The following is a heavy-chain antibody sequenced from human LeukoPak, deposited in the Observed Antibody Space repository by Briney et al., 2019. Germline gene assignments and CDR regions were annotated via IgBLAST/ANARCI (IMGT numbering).Heavy chain of an antibody. V-gene: IGHV3-30*04. CDR3: ARERGSPLDY. D-gene: IGHD3-10*01. CDR2: ISYDGSNK. Sequence: PGRSLRLSCAASGFTFSSYAMHWVRQAPGKGLEWVAVISYDGSNKYYADSVKGRFTISRDNSKNTLYLQMNSLRAEDTAVYYCARERGSPLDYWGQGTLVTVSS. J-gene: IGHJ4*02. CDR1: GFTFSSYA.